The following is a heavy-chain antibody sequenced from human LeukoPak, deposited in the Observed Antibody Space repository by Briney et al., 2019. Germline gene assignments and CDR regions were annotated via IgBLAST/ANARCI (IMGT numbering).Heavy chain of an antibody. D-gene: IGHD2/OR15-2a*01. Sequence: PGGSLRLSCAASGFGFSGFSMHWVRQAPGKGFEYVSAINGNGDRTYYAASVKGRFSISRDNSKNTLYLQMGSLRGEDMGLYFCARIGVENFYDLWSQGTLVTVSS. V-gene: IGHV3-64*02. J-gene: IGHJ5*02. CDR2: INGNGDRT. CDR1: GFGFSGFS. CDR3: ARIGVENFYDL.